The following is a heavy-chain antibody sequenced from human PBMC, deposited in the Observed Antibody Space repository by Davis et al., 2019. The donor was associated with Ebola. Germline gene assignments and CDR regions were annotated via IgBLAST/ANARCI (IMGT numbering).Heavy chain of an antibody. D-gene: IGHD2-2*02. CDR3: ARAYCSSTSCYIHYYYGMDV. Sequence: HTWGSLRLSCAASGFTFSSYWMHWVRQAPGKGLVWVSRINSDGSSTSYADSVKGRFTISRDNAKNTLYLQMNSLRAEDTAVYYCARAYCSSTSCYIHYYYGMDVWGQGTTVTVSS. V-gene: IGHV3-74*01. CDR1: GFTFSSYW. J-gene: IGHJ6*02. CDR2: INSDGSST.